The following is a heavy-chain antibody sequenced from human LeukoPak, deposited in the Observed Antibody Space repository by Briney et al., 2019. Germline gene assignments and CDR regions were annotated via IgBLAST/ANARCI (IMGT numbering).Heavy chain of an antibody. Sequence: GGSLRLSCAASGFTFSSYGMHWVRQAPGKGLEWVAVISYDGSNKYYADSVKGRFTISRDNSKKTLYLQMNTLRAEDTAVYYCAKVGMAAPGYYFDYWGQGTLVTVSS. D-gene: IGHD6-13*01. CDR3: AKVGMAAPGYYFDY. CDR2: ISYDGSNK. CDR1: GFTFSSYG. J-gene: IGHJ4*02. V-gene: IGHV3-30*18.